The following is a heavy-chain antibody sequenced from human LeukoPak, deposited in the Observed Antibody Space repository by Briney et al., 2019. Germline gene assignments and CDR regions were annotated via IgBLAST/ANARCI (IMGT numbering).Heavy chain of an antibody. Sequence: QAGGSLRLSCAASGFTFSNYWMSWVRQAPGKGLEWVATIKEDGGEIYYVDSVKGRFTISGDNAKNSLDLQMNSLRAEDTAVYYCVRDKIVAATTGSYFQHWGQGTLVTVSS. D-gene: IGHD1-26*01. CDR1: GFTFSNYW. CDR2: IKEDGGEI. V-gene: IGHV3-7*01. J-gene: IGHJ1*01. CDR3: VRDKIVAATTGSYFQH.